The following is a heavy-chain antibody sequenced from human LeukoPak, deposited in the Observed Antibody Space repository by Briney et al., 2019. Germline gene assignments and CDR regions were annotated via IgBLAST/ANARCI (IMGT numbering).Heavy chain of an antibody. D-gene: IGHD1-26*01. CDR3: ARLEWELGYMDV. Sequence: SETLSLTCTVSGGSISSYYWSWLRQPAGKGLEWIGRIYTSGSTNYNPSLKSRVTMSVDTSKNQFSLKLSSVTAADTAGYYCARLEWELGYMDVWGKGTTVTVSS. CDR2: IYTSGST. CDR1: GGSISSYY. J-gene: IGHJ6*03. V-gene: IGHV4-4*07.